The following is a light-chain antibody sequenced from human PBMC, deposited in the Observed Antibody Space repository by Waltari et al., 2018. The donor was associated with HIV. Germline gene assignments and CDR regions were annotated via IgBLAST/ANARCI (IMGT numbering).Light chain of an antibody. V-gene: IGKV1-5*01. Sequence: DIQLTQSPSTLSASVGDRVTITCRASQKISSWLAWYQQKPGKAPNLLIYQGSTVQGGVPSRFSGSGSGTDFTLTINKLQSDDFGTYYCQQYDTFPYTFGPGTNLEIK. J-gene: IGKJ2*01. CDR2: QGS. CDR3: QQYDTFPYT. CDR1: QKISSW.